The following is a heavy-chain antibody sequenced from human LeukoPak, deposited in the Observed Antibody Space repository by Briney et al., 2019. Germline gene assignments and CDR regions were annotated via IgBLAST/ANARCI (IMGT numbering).Heavy chain of an antibody. CDR3: ARLSGSGSPVPDAFDI. CDR2: IYPGDSDT. CDR1: GYSFTSYW. V-gene: IGHV5-51*01. J-gene: IGHJ3*02. Sequence: GESLKISCKGSGYSFTSYWIGWVRQMPGKGLEWMGIIYPGDSDTRYSPSFQGQVTISADKSISTAYLQWSSLKASDTTMYYCARLSGSGSPVPDAFDIWGQGTMVTVSS. D-gene: IGHD3-10*01.